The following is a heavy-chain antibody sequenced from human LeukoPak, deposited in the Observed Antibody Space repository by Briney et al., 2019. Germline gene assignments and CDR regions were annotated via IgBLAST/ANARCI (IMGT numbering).Heavy chain of an antibody. CDR1: GYTFTSYA. J-gene: IGHJ6*03. CDR3: ARVPPSTYSSSWYALTNYYYYYMDV. V-gene: IGHV1-3*01. D-gene: IGHD6-13*01. CDR2: INAGNGNT. Sequence: ASVKVSCKASGYTFTSYAMHWVRQAPGQRLEWMGWINAGNGNTKYSQEFQGRVTITRDTSASTAYMELSSLRSDDTAVYYCARVPPSTYSSSWYALTNYYYYYMDVWGKGTTVTVSS.